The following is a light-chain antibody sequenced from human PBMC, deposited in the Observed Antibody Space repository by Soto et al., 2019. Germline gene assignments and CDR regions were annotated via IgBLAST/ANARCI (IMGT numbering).Light chain of an antibody. Sequence: DIQMTQSPSTLSASVGDRVTITCRASQSISSWLAWYQQKPGKAPKLLIYKASSLESGVPSRFSGSESGTEFTLTICSLQPDDFATYYCQQYNSYSWTFGQGTKVDIK. CDR3: QQYNSYSWT. V-gene: IGKV1-5*03. CDR2: KAS. CDR1: QSISSW. J-gene: IGKJ1*01.